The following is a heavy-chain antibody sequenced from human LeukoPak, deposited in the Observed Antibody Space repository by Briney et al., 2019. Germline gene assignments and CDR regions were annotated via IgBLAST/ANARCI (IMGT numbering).Heavy chain of an antibody. J-gene: IGHJ6*03. CDR1: GGSISSYY. D-gene: IGHD3-3*01. CDR2: IYYSGST. V-gene: IGHV4-59*01. CDR3: AKGSATIFGVVIEVQYYYYMDV. Sequence: SETLSLTCTVSGGSISSYYWSWIRQPPGKGLEWIGYIYYSGSTNYNPSLKSRVTISVDTSKNQFSLKLSSVTAADTAVYYCAKGSATIFGVVIEVQYYYYMDVWGKGTTVTVSS.